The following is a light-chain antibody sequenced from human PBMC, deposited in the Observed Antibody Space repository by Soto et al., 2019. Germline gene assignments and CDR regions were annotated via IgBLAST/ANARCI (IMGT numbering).Light chain of an antibody. Sequence: DIQMSQSPSTLSGSVGDRVTITCRASQTISSWLAWYQQKPGKAPKLLIYKASTLKSGVPSRFSGSGSGTEFTLTISSLQPEDCAIYYCQQYNNWPLTFGQGTKVDI. CDR1: QTISSW. V-gene: IGKV1-5*03. J-gene: IGKJ4*01. CDR2: KAS. CDR3: QQYNNWPLT.